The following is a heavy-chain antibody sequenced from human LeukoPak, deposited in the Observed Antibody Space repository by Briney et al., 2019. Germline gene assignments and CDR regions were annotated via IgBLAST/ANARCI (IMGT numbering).Heavy chain of an antibody. Sequence: GGSLRLSCAASGFNVSSNYMSWVRQAPGKGLEGVSLLYCGGSAFHPDSVKGRFTISRDNSKNTLYLQLNSLRAEDTAVYYCARAGGGYRYGYYYHFYMDVWGKGTTVTVSS. D-gene: IGHD5-18*01. J-gene: IGHJ6*03. CDR1: GFNVSSNY. V-gene: IGHV3-53*01. CDR2: LYCGGSA. CDR3: ARAGGGYRYGYYYHFYMDV.